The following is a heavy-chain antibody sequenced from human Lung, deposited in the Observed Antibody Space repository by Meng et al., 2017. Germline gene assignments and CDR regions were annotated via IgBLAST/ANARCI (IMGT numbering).Heavy chain of an antibody. CDR2: ISYDGSNK. V-gene: IGHV3-30*01. Sequence: GESLKISCAASGFTFSSYAMHWVRQAPGKWLEWVAVISYDGSNKYYADSVKGRFTISGDNSKNTLYLQMNSLRAEDTAVYYCAREGYSSSTSMYGSGPDAFDIWGQGTMVTVSS. CDR1: GFTFSSYA. J-gene: IGHJ3*02. D-gene: IGHD6-6*01. CDR3: AREGYSSSTSMYGSGPDAFDI.